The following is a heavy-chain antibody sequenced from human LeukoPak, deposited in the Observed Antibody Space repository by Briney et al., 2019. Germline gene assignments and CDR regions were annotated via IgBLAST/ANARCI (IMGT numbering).Heavy chain of an antibody. V-gene: IGHV3-21*01. J-gene: IGHJ4*02. D-gene: IGHD2-2*01. Sequence: GGSLRLSCAASGFTFSSYSMNWVRQAPGKGLEWVSSISSSSSYTYYADSVKGRFTISRDNAKNSLYLQMNSLRAEDTAVYYCARDTFPTGIVVVPAAMDFDYWGQGTLVTVSS. CDR3: ARDTFPTGIVVVPAAMDFDY. CDR2: ISSSSSYT. CDR1: GFTFSSYS.